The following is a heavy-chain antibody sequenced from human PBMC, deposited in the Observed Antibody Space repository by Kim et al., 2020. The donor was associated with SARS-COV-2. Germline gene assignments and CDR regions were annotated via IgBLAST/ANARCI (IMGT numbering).Heavy chain of an antibody. D-gene: IGHD6-19*01. Sequence: ASVKVSCKASGYTFTSYGISWVRQAPGQGLEWMGWISAYNGNTNYAQKLQGRVTMTTDTSTSTAYMELRSLRSDDTAVYYCARVLIFLGFSSGSYYYYGMDVWGQGTTVTVSS. CDR1: GYTFTSYG. V-gene: IGHV1-18*01. J-gene: IGHJ6*02. CDR2: ISAYNGNT. CDR3: ARVLIFLGFSSGSYYYYGMDV.